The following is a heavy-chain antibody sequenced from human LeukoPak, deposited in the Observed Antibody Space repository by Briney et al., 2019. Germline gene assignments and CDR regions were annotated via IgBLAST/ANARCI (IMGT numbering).Heavy chain of an antibody. CDR3: ARLYSSWYAFDI. J-gene: IGHJ3*02. D-gene: IGHD6-13*01. V-gene: IGHV3-74*01. CDR2: INADGRST. CDR1: VFTFSNCW. Sequence: TGGSLRLSCAASVFTFSNCWMNWVRQAPGKGLVWVARINADGRSTSYADSVKGRFTISRDNAKNTLYVQMNRLRAEDTAVYYCARLYSSWYAFDIWGQGTMVIVSS.